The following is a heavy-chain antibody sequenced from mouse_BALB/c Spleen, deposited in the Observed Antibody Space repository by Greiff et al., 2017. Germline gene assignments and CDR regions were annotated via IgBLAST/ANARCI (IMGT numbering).Heavy chain of an antibody. J-gene: IGHJ4*01. V-gene: IGHV1-39*01. D-gene: IGHD2-4*01. CDR2: INPYYGST. Sequence: EVQLQQSGAELVRPGVSVKISCKASGYSFTDYIMLWVKQSHGKSLEWIGNINPYYGSTSYNLKFKGKATLTVDKSSSTAYMQLNSLTSEDSAVYYCARDDYGGGYYAMDYWGQGTSVTVSS. CDR1: GYSFTDYI. CDR3: ARDDYGGGYYAMDY.